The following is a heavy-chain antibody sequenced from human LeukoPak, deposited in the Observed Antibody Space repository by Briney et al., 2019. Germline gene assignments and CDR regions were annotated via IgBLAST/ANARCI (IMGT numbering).Heavy chain of an antibody. CDR2: IIPIFGTA. V-gene: IGHV1-69*13. CDR3: ARAGITMVRGVIIPREGFDP. J-gene: IGHJ5*02. D-gene: IGHD3-10*01. Sequence: GASVKVSCKASGYTFTSYAMHWVRQAPGQRLEWMGGIIPIFGTANYAQKFQGRVTITADESTSTAYMELSSLRSEDTAVYYCARAGITMVRGVIIPREGFDPWGQGTLVTVSS. CDR1: GYTFTSYA.